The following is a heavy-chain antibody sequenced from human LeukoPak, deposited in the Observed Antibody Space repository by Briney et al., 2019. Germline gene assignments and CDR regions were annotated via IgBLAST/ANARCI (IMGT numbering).Heavy chain of an antibody. Sequence: GGSLRLSCAASGFTFSSHGMHWVRQAPGKGLEWVAVVSYDGSNKYYADSVKGRFTISRDNSNNTLYVQMNSLRAEDTAVYYCAKSRSGCHFDYWGQGILVTVSS. J-gene: IGHJ4*02. CDR2: VSYDGSNK. CDR1: GFTFSSHG. D-gene: IGHD6-19*01. V-gene: IGHV3-30*18. CDR3: AKSRSGCHFDY.